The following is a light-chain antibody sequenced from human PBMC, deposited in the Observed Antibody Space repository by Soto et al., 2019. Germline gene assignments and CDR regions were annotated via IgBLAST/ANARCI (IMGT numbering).Light chain of an antibody. CDR1: SSDVGGYNY. CDR2: GID. J-gene: IGLJ1*01. CDR3: QSFDDNMRGFV. Sequence: QSALAQPASVSGSPGQSITISCTGTSSDVGGYNYVAWYQQHPGKAPKLIMYGIDNRASGVPDRFSSSRSGTSESLTISGLQADDEGSYFCQSFDDNMRGFVFGTGTQLTVL. V-gene: IGLV2-14*01.